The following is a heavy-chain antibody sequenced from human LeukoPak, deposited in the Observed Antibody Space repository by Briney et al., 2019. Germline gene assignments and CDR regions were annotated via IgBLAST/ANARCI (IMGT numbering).Heavy chain of an antibody. D-gene: IGHD3-3*01. CDR3: ARDFKYYDFWSGYYPSNYYYGMDV. CDR1: GFTFSSYC. V-gene: IGHV3-30-3*01. Sequence: PGGSLRLSCAASGFTFSSYCMHWVRQAPGKGLEGGAVISYDGSNKYYADSVKGRFTICRDSSENTLYLQMNSQKAEDTAVYYCARDFKYYDFWSGYYPSNYYYGMDVWGQGTRVSVSS. CDR2: ISYDGSNK. J-gene: IGHJ6*02.